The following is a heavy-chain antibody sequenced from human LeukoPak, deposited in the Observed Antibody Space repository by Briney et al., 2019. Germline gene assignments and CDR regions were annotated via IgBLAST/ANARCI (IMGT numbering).Heavy chain of an antibody. Sequence: GGSLRLSCAASGFTFSSYAMSWVRQAPGKGLEWVSAISGSGGSTYYADSVKGRFAISRDNSKNTLYLQMNSLRAEDTAVYYCAKGPGIVGLRFDYWGQGTLVTVSS. D-gene: IGHD1-26*01. CDR3: AKGPGIVGLRFDY. CDR2: ISGSGGST. J-gene: IGHJ4*02. V-gene: IGHV3-23*01. CDR1: GFTFSSYA.